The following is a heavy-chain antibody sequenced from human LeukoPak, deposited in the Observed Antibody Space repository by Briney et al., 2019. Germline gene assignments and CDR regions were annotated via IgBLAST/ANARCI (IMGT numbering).Heavy chain of an antibody. V-gene: IGHV3-30-3*01. CDR1: GFTFNNYA. Sequence: ERSLRLSCAASGFTFNNYAIHWVRQAPGKGLEWVAVVTYDGNNQYYADSVKGRFTVSRDNSRNTVNLQMNSLRGEDTAVYYCARAPVRGAVAGVDYWGQGTLVTVSS. CDR2: VTYDGNNQ. J-gene: IGHJ4*02. D-gene: IGHD6-19*01. CDR3: ARAPVRGAVAGVDY.